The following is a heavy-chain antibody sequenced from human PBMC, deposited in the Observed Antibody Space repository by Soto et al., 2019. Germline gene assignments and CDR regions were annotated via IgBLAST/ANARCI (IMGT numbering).Heavy chain of an antibody. CDR1: GFTFSSYS. V-gene: IGHV3-23*01. J-gene: IGHJ5*02. CDR2: ISGSGGST. Sequence: LRLSCAASGFTFSSYSMSWVRQAPGKGLEWVSAISGSGGSTYYADSVKGRFTISRDNSKNTLYLQMNSLRAEDTAVYYCAKADYNWNYDWFDPWGQGTLVTVSS. D-gene: IGHD1-7*01. CDR3: AKADYNWNYDWFDP.